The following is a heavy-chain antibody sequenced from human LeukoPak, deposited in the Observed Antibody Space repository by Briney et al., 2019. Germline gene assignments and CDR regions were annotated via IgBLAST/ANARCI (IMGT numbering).Heavy chain of an antibody. CDR2: IKQDGNEK. J-gene: IGHJ2*01. V-gene: IGHV3-7*04. D-gene: IGHD2-15*01. CDR1: GFTFSRYW. Sequence: PGGSLRLSCAASGFTFSRYWMSWVRQAPGKGLEWVAHIKQDGNEKNYVDSVRGRFTISRDNSKNTLYLQMGGLRSDDLAVYYCARCSGTCSRPAWYFDLWGRGTLVTVSS. CDR3: ARCSGTCSRPAWYFDL.